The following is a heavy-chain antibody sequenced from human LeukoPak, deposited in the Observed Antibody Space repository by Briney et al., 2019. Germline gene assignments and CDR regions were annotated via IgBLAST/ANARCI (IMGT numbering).Heavy chain of an antibody. J-gene: IGHJ4*02. CDR3: AKDSSYYYASGSYYEDY. CDR2: ISGSAIST. Sequence: PGGSLTLSCAAAGFTFSNYAMSLVRQAPGKGLEWVSAISGSAISTYYADAVKGRFPISRDNTKNTLYLKVNSLRAEDTAVYYCAKDSSYYYASGSYYEDYWGQGTLVTVSS. V-gene: IGHV3-23*01. D-gene: IGHD3-10*01. CDR1: GFTFSNYA.